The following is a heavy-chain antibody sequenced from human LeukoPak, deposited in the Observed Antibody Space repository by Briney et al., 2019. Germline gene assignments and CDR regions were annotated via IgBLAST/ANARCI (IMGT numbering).Heavy chain of an antibody. J-gene: IGHJ3*02. V-gene: IGHV4-59*01. CDR2: IYYTGST. CDR3: AKTGGSSYGYAFDI. Sequence: SETLSLTCTVSGGSISSYYWSWIRQPPGKGLEWIGYIYYTGSTTYTPPLKSRVTISVDTSKNQFSLKLSSVTAADTAVYYCAKTGGSSYGYAFDIWGQGTLVTVSS. D-gene: IGHD5-18*01. CDR1: GGSISSYY.